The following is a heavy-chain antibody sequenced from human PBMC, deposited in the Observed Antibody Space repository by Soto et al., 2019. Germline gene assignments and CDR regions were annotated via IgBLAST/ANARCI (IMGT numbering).Heavy chain of an antibody. CDR1: GFNFRTFT. J-gene: IGHJ4*02. D-gene: IGHD2-2*01. V-gene: IGHV3-30*09. CDR3: AKDGVNYASLSPVDY. Sequence: QIHLVESGGGVVQPGRSLRLSCASSGFNFRTFTMHWVRQAPGKGLEWVAGISYDGINAYYADSVKGRFAISRDNSKNTVSPQINSLRPADTAAYYCAKDGVNYASLSPVDYWGQGTLVTVSS. CDR2: ISYDGINA.